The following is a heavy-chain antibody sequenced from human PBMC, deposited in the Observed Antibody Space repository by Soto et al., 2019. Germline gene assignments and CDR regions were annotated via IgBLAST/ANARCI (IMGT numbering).Heavy chain of an antibody. D-gene: IGHD3-9*01. Sequence: QVQLQESGPGLVKPSGTLSLTCAVSGGSIGSSNWWSWVRQSPGKGLEWIGEIHDSGSTNYNPSLKSRVTISLDKSKNQFSLNLSSVTAADTAVYYCARLKTYDILNKSDYWGQGSLVTVSS. CDR3: ARLKTYDILNKSDY. V-gene: IGHV4-4*02. J-gene: IGHJ4*02. CDR2: IHDSGST. CDR1: GGSIGSSNW.